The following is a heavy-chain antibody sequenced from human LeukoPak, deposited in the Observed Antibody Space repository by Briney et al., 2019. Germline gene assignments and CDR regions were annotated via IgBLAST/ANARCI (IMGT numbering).Heavy chain of an antibody. J-gene: IGHJ5*02. V-gene: IGHV1-2*02. D-gene: IGHD6-13*01. Sequence: ASVKVSCKASGYTFTGYYMHWVRQAPGQGLEWMGWINPNSGGTNYAQKFQGRVTMTRDTSISTAYMELSRLRSDDTAVYYCARQRRAAAGRWFDPWGQGTLVTVSS. CDR3: ARQRRAAAGRWFDP. CDR2: INPNSGGT. CDR1: GYTFTGYY.